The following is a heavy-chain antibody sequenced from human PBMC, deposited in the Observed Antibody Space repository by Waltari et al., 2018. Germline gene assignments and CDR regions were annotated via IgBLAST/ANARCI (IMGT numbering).Heavy chain of an antibody. CDR3: ARGRNVYAGFDYNWFDP. J-gene: IGHJ5*02. CDR1: GYTFTTYE. Sequence: QVQLLQSGAEVKKPGASVKVSCQASGYTFTTYEINWVRQASGQGLEWMGWKNTNKGDTGFAQRFQGKVTMTRDTSSNTAYMELSTLTSEDTALYYCARGRNVYAGFDYNWFDPWGPGTLVTVSS. CDR2: KNTNKGDT. D-gene: IGHD5-12*01. V-gene: IGHV1-8*02.